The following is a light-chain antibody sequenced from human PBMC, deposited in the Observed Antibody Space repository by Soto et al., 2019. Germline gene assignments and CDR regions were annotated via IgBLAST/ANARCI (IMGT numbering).Light chain of an antibody. CDR2: KAS. CDR3: QQYNDYSPRT. CDR1: QSISSW. J-gene: IGKJ1*01. Sequence: DIQMTQSPSTLSASVGDRVTITCRASQSISSWLAWYQQKPGKAPKLLTYKASNLESGVPSRFSGSQSGTEFTLTISSLQPDDFATYFCQQYNDYSPRTFGQGTKVEIK. V-gene: IGKV1-5*03.